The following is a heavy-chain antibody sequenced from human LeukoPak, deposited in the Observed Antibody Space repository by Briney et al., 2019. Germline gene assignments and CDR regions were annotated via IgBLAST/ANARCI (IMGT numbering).Heavy chain of an antibody. CDR3: ARDQAVAGSFDY. CDR1: GFTFSSFE. V-gene: IGHV3-48*03. CDR2: ISGSGSTV. D-gene: IGHD6-19*01. J-gene: IGHJ4*02. Sequence: GGSLRLSCTASGFTFSSFEMNWVRLAPGKGLEWISCISGSGSTVYYADSVKGRFTISRDNAKNSLYLQMNSLRAEDTAVYYCARDQAVAGSFDYWGQGTLVTVSS.